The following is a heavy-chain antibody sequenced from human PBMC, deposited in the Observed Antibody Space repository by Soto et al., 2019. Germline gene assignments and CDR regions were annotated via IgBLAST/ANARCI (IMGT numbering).Heavy chain of an antibody. Sequence: EVQLLESGGGLVQPGGSLRLSCAASGFTFSSYAMSWVRQAPGKGLEWVSAISGSGGSTYYADSVKGRFTISRDNSKNALYLQMNSLRAEDTAVYYCAKDGDYGDFSDYWGQGTLVTVSS. D-gene: IGHD4-17*01. CDR2: ISGSGGST. CDR3: AKDGDYGDFSDY. V-gene: IGHV3-23*01. J-gene: IGHJ4*02. CDR1: GFTFSSYA.